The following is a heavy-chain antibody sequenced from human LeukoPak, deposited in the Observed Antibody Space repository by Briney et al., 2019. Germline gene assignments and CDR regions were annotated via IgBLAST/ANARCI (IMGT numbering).Heavy chain of an antibody. D-gene: IGHD4-11*01. CDR1: GYTFTSYC. Sequence: AVNVSCKASGYTFTSYCISLGRQPPGQGLEAMGWISAYNGNTNYAQKLKGRVKMSTDTSTSTAYMELRSLRSDDTAVYYCARVGPRDSIPYRQNFDYWGQGTLVTVSS. CDR2: ISAYNGNT. CDR3: ARVGPRDSIPYRQNFDY. J-gene: IGHJ4*02. V-gene: IGHV1-18*01.